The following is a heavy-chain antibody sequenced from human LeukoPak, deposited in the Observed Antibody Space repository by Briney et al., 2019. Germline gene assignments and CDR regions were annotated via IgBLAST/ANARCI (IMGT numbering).Heavy chain of an antibody. Sequence: GGSLRLSCAASGFTFSTYWMHWVRQAPGKGLVWLSRISSDGSSTNYADSVKGRFTISRDNAKNTLYLQMNSLRAEDTAVYYCARDNFGSGDRRKFDFWGQGTLVTVSS. D-gene: IGHD3-10*01. CDR2: ISSDGSST. CDR1: GFTFSTYW. J-gene: IGHJ4*02. CDR3: ARDNFGSGDRRKFDF. V-gene: IGHV3-74*01.